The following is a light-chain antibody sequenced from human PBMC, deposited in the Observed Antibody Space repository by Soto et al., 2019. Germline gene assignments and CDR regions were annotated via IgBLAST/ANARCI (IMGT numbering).Light chain of an antibody. V-gene: IGLV2-8*01. CDR3: KSYAGSNTYV. CDR1: KSDIGVYDF. Sequence: QSALTQPPSASGSPGQSVTISCTGTKSDIGVYDFVSWYQHHPGKAPRLIIYEVAQRPSGVPDRFSGSKSGNTASLTVSGLQAADGADYFCKSYAGSNTYVFGSGTKVTVL. CDR2: EVA. J-gene: IGLJ1*01.